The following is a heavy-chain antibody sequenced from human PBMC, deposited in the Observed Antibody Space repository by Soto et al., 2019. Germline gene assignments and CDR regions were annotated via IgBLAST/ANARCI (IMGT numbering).Heavy chain of an antibody. D-gene: IGHD5-18*01. CDR1: GGSVSSGSYY. V-gene: IGHV4-61*01. J-gene: IGHJ3*02. CDR3: AREADTALTSAFDI. Sequence: SETLSLTCTVSGGSVSSGSYYWSWIRQPPGKGLEWIGYIYYSGSTNYNPSLKSRVTISVDTSKNQFSLKLSSVTAADTAVYYCAREADTALTSAFDIWGQGTMVTVS. CDR2: IYYSGST.